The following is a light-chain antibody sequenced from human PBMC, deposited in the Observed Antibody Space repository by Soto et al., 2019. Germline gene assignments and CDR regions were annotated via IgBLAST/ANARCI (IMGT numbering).Light chain of an antibody. J-gene: IGKJ1*01. CDR1: QSVSKY. V-gene: IGKV3-20*01. CDR2: GAS. CDR3: QQYGGSSQT. Sequence: EIVLTQSPGTLALSPGEGATLSCRASQSVSKYLAWYQQKPGQAPRLIIYGASSRATGILDSFSGSGSGTDFTLTISRLEPEDFAVYYCQQYGGSSQTFGQGTKVDIK.